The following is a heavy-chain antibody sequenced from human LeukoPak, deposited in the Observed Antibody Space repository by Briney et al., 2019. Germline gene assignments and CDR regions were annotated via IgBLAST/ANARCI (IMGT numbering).Heavy chain of an antibody. CDR3: ARHIAVAGTGFDY. J-gene: IGHJ4*02. V-gene: IGHV4-59*08. Sequence: SETLSLTCTVSGGSISSYSWSWIRQPPGKGLEWIGYIYHSGSTNYNPSLKSRVTISVDTSKNQFSLKLSSVTAADTAVYYCARHIAVAGTGFDYWGQGTLVTVSS. CDR1: GGSISSYS. CDR2: IYHSGST. D-gene: IGHD6-19*01.